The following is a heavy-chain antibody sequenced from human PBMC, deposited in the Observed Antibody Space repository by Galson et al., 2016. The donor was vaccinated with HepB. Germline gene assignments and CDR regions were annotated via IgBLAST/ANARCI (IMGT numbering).Heavy chain of an antibody. CDR3: ARASQPYCSSTSCYAGYYHYYGMDV. J-gene: IGHJ6*02. V-gene: IGHV3-33*01. CDR1: GFTFSIYG. CDR2: TWYDEINK. Sequence: SLRLSCAASGFTFSIYGMHWVRQAPGKGLEWVAVTWYDEINKYYADSVKGRFTISRDYSKNTLYQQMNSLRVDDTAVYYCARASQPYCSSTSCYAGYYHYYGMDVWGQGTTVTVSS. D-gene: IGHD2-2*01.